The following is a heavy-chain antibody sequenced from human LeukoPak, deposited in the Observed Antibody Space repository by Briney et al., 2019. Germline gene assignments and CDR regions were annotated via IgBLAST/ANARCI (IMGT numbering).Heavy chain of an antibody. CDR1: GFTFTNYA. Sequence: GGSLRLSCAASGFTFTNYAITWIRQAPGKGLERVSTISSSCHHTYYADSVQGRFTISRDNSKNTLFLQMNSLRAEDTAVYYCAKDPNGDYAGAFDMCGQGTMVTVSS. CDR2: ISSSCHHT. J-gene: IGHJ3*02. CDR3: AKDPNGDYAGAFDM. D-gene: IGHD4-17*01. V-gene: IGHV3-23*01.